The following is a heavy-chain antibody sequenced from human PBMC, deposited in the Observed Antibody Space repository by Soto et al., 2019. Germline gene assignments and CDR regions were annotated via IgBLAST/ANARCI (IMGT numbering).Heavy chain of an antibody. Sequence: QVQLVESGGGVVQPGRSLRLSCAASGFTFSNYGMHWVRQAPGKGLEWVTTISSDGNDKYYAGSVKGRFTISRDNSENPLDLQMNGLRAEATAVYYCAKVSFSAHQFLAHWGQGTLVTVSS. CDR1: GFTFSNYG. CDR2: ISSDGNDK. CDR3: AKVSFSAHQFLAH. D-gene: IGHD6-6*01. V-gene: IGHV3-30*18. J-gene: IGHJ4*02.